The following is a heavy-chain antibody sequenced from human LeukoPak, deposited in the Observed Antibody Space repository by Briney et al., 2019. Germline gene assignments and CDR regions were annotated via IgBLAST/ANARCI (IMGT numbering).Heavy chain of an antibody. CDR2: IYTSGST. D-gene: IGHD3-22*01. Sequence: SETLSLTCTVSGGSISSYYWSWSRQPAGKGLEWIGRIYTSGSTNYNPSLKSRVTMSVATSKTQFTLKPSSVTAADTAVYYRTRDRRDSSGYYYDAFDIWGQGTMVTVS. V-gene: IGHV4-4*07. J-gene: IGHJ3*02. CDR3: TRDRRDSSGYYYDAFDI. CDR1: GGSISSYY.